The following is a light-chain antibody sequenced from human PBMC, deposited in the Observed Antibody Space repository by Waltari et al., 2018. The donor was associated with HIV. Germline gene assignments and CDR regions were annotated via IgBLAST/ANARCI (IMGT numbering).Light chain of an antibody. CDR2: EVS. V-gene: IGLV2-8*01. J-gene: IGLJ2*01. CDR3: SSYAGSNNFGV. Sequence: QSALTQPPSASGSPGQSVTISCTGTSSDVGGYNYVSWYQPHPGKAPKLMFYEVSKRPAGVPDRFSGSTSGITASLTVSGLQAEDEADYCCSSYAGSNNFGVFGGGTKLTVL. CDR1: SSDVGGYNY.